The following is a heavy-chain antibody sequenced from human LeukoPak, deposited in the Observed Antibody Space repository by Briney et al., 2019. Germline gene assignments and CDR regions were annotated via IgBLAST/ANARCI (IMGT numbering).Heavy chain of an antibody. CDR3: ARVVGLRAGYDGLYYFDY. D-gene: IGHD5-12*01. CDR1: GFIVSSNY. V-gene: IGHV3-53*04. Sequence: GGSLRLSCAASGFIVSSNYMSWVRQAPGKGLEWVSVIYSGGSTYYADSVKGRFTISRHNSNNTLCLQMNSLRTEDTAVYYCARVVGLRAGYDGLYYFDYWGQGTLVTVSS. J-gene: IGHJ4*02. CDR2: IYSGGST.